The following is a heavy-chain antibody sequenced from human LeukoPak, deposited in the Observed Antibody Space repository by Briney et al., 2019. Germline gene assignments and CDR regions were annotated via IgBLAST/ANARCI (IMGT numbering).Heavy chain of an antibody. D-gene: IGHD6-13*01. CDR3: VQQLVQGGRLD. CDR2: IYHSGST. CDR1: GYSISSGYY. J-gene: IGHJ4*02. Sequence: PSETLSLTCTVSGYSISSGYYWGWIRQPPGKGLEWIGSIYHSGSTYYNPSLKSRVTISVDTSKNQFSLKLSSVTAADTAVYYCVQQLVQGGRLDWGQGTLVTVSS. V-gene: IGHV4-38-2*02.